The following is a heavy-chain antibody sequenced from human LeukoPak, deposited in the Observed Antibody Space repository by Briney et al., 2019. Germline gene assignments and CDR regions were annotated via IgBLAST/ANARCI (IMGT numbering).Heavy chain of an antibody. D-gene: IGHD6-6*01. CDR1: GYTFTSYD. Sequence: GASVKVSCKASGYTFTSYDINWVRQATGQGLEWMGWMNPNSGNTGYAQKFQGRVTMTRNTSISTAYMELSSLRSEDTAVYYCAKWDSSSSGLDYWGQGTLVTVSS. V-gene: IGHV1-8*01. CDR3: AKWDSSSSGLDY. J-gene: IGHJ4*02. CDR2: MNPNSGNT.